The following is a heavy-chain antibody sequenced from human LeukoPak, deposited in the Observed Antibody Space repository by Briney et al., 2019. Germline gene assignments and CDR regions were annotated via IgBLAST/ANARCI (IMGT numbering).Heavy chain of an antibody. CDR1: GFTFSSYS. D-gene: IGHD1-26*01. J-gene: IGHJ4*02. CDR3: AKDRGATGYFDY. CDR2: ISSSSSYI. V-gene: IGHV3-21*04. Sequence: KTGGSLRLSCAASGFTFSSYSMNWVRQAPGKGLEWVSSISSSSSYIYYADSVKGRFTISRDNAKNTLYLQMNSLRAEDTAVYYCAKDRGATGYFDYWGQGTLVTVSS.